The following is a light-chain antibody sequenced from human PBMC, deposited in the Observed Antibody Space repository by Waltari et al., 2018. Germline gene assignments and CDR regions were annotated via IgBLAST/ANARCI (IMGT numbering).Light chain of an antibody. CDR3: ATWDDRLTGVV. CDR2: SND. CDR1: NSNIGSNT. Sequence: QSVLTQPPSASGTPGQRVTISCSGSNSNIGSNTVNWYQQGPGTAPKLLIYSNDQRASGVPDRFSGSKSGTSASLAISGLQSEGEADYYCATWDDRLTGVVFGGGTKVTVL. J-gene: IGLJ2*01. V-gene: IGLV1-44*01.